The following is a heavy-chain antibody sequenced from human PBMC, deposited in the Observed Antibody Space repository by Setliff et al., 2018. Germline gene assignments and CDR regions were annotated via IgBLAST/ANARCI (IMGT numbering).Heavy chain of an antibody. D-gene: IGHD3-3*01. CDR1: GGSISTTNYF. V-gene: IGHV4-39*07. CDR2: LYYTGAT. Sequence: SETLSLTCTVSGGSISTTNYFWGWIRQPPGGGLEWIGILYYTGATYYNPSLKSRVTISVDTPNNQFSLKLSSVTAEDSAVYFCARDVYDFRTGQGGPWGQGTRVTVSS. J-gene: IGHJ5*02. CDR3: ARDVYDFRTGQGGP.